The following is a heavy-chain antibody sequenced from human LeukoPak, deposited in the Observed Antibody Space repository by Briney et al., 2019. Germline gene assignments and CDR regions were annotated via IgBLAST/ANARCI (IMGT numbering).Heavy chain of an antibody. CDR2: IKEDGSKT. CDR1: GFTFSNSW. Sequence: GGSLRLSCAASGFTFSNSWMSWVRQAPGKGPEWLTNIKEDGSKTYYVDSVKGRFTISRNNDKNSLYLQMNSLRDEDTAVYYCVRDYVWGTSNSDYWGQGTLVTVSS. D-gene: IGHD3-16*01. V-gene: IGHV3-7*01. CDR3: VRDYVWGTSNSDY. J-gene: IGHJ4*02.